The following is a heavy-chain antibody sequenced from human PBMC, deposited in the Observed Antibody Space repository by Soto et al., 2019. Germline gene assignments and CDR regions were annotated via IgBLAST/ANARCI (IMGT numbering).Heavy chain of an antibody. CDR1: GFTFSSYG. J-gene: IGHJ6*01. CDR3: AKDGVPPRGDYYYGLDV. V-gene: IGHV3-30*18. D-gene: IGHD3-10*01. CDR2: ISYDGSNK. Sequence: GGSLRLSCAASGFTFSSYGMHWVRQAPGKGLEWVAGISYDGSNKYYADSVKGRFTISRDNSKNTLYLQMNSLRAEDTAVYYCAKDGVPPRGDYYYGLDVSGQGTTVIVSS.